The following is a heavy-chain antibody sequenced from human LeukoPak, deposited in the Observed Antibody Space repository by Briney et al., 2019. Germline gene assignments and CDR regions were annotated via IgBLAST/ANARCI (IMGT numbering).Heavy chain of an antibody. CDR1: GGTFSSYA. Sequence: SVKVSCKASGGTFSSYAISWVRQAPGQGLEWMGGIIPIFGTANYAQKFQGRVTITADKSTSTAYMELSSLRSEDTAVYYCAREYYCSGGSCNPYYYYYYMDVWGKGTTVTVSS. V-gene: IGHV1-69*06. CDR3: AREYYCSGGSCNPYYYYYYMDV. CDR2: IIPIFGTA. J-gene: IGHJ6*03. D-gene: IGHD2-15*01.